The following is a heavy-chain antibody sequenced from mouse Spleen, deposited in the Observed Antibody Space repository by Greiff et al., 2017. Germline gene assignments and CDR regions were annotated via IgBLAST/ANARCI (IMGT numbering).Heavy chain of an antibody. CDR3: ARGGAYFDY. J-gene: IGHJ2*01. V-gene: IGHV1-61*01. CDR2: IYPSDSET. Sequence: VQLQQPGAELVRPGSSVKLSCKASGYTFTSYWMAWVKQRPGQGLEWIGNIYPSDSETHYNQKFKDKATLTVDKSSSTAYMQLSSLTSEDSAVYYCARGGAYFDYWGQGTTLTVSS. CDR1: GYTFTSYW.